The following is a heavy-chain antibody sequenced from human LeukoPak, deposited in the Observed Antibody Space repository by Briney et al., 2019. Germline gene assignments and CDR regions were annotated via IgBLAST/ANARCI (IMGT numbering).Heavy chain of an antibody. J-gene: IGHJ4*02. Sequence: GGSLRLSCAACGFTFNTNAMSWVRQGPGKGLEWVSAISGRTGGTYYADSVKGRFTISRDNSKSTLYLQMDSLRAEDTAVYYCAKCGNSGCHLIDYWGQGTLVTVSS. D-gene: IGHD5-12*01. CDR1: GFTFNTNA. CDR2: ISGRTGGT. V-gene: IGHV3-23*01. CDR3: AKCGNSGCHLIDY.